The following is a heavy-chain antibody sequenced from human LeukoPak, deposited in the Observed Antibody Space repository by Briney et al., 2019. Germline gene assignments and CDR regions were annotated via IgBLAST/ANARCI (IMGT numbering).Heavy chain of an antibody. J-gene: IGHJ6*02. CDR2: INPNSGGT. V-gene: IGHV1-2*06. CDR1: GYTFISHY. Sequence: ASVKVSCKASGYTFISHYMHWVRQAPGQRLEWMGRINPNSGGTNYAQKFQGRVTMTRDTSISTAYMELSRLRSDDTAVYYCARGGYDFVYYYYGMDVWGQGTTVTVSS. CDR3: ARGGYDFVYYYYGMDV. D-gene: IGHD3-3*01.